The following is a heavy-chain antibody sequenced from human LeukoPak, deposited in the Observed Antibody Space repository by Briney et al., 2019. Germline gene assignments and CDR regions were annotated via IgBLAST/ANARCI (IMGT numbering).Heavy chain of an antibody. CDR2: MNPNTGNT. V-gene: IGHV1-8*01. CDR1: GYTFANYD. CDR3: ARAVREVHGTWSYYFDY. D-gene: IGHD2-15*01. J-gene: IGHJ4*02. Sequence: ASVKVSCKASGYTFANYDINWVRQATGQGLEWMGWMNPNTGNTGYTQNFLGRVTMTRNTSINTAYMELSSLTSEDTAVYFCARAVREVHGTWSYYFDYWGQGTLVPVSS.